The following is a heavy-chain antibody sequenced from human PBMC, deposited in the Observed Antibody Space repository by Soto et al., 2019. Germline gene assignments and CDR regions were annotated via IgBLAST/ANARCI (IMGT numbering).Heavy chain of an antibody. J-gene: IGHJ4*02. CDR1: GGSITSYY. CDR2: FSYSGST. D-gene: IGHD6-19*01. V-gene: IGHV4-59*08. CDR3: ARHSSGFPYFDY. Sequence: PSETLSLTCNVSGGSITSYYWSWIRQPPGKGLEWIGYFSYSGSTNYNPSLKSRISISVDTSKNEFSLKVTSVTAADTAVYYCARHSSGFPYFDYWGQGSLVTVSS.